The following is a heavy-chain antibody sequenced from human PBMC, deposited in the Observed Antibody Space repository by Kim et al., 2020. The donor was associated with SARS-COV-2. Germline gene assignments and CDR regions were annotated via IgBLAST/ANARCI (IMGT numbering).Heavy chain of an antibody. V-gene: IGHV3-15*01. CDR1: GFTFSNAW. CDR3: TTDYYDSSGPFDY. J-gene: IGHJ4*02. Sequence: GGSLRLSCAASGFTFSNAWMSWVRQAPGKGLEWVGRIKSKTDGGTTDYAAPVKGRFTISRDDSKNTLYLQMNSLKTEDTAVYYCTTDYYDSSGPFDYWGQGTLVTVSS. CDR2: IKSKTDGGTT. D-gene: IGHD3-22*01.